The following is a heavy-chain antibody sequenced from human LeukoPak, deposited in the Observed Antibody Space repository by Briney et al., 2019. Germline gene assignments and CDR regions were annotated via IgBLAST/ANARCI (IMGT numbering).Heavy chain of an antibody. CDR1: GYRFSRYG. Sequence: ASVKVSCKASGYRFSRYGISWVRQAPGQGPEWVGWVSVFNGDTKYAQKFQGRVTVTTEISTDTAYMELSGLRSDDTGVYYCARGHGYYYYMDVWGKGTTVTVTS. J-gene: IGHJ6*03. CDR3: ARGHGYYYYMDV. CDR2: VSVFNGDT. V-gene: IGHV1-18*01. D-gene: IGHD6-13*01.